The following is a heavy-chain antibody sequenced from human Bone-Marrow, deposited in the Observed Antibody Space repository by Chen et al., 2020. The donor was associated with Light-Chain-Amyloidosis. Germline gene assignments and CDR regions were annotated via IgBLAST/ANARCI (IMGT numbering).Heavy chain of an antibody. D-gene: IGHD3-3*01. CDR3: AMERITIFGVPPDAFDI. CDR1: GYSISSGYY. Sequence: QVQLQESGPGLVKPSETLSLTCTVSGYSISSGYYWGWIRQPPGKGLGWIGSIYHSGRTYYNPSLKSRVTISVDTSKNQFALKLSSVTAADTAVYYCAMERITIFGVPPDAFDIWGQGTMVTVSS. CDR2: IYHSGRT. V-gene: IGHV4-38-2*02. J-gene: IGHJ3*02.